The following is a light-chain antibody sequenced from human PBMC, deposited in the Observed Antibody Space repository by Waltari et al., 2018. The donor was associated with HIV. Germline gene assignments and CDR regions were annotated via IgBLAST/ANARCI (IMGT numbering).Light chain of an antibody. CDR3: QQYGSSPYT. Sequence: EIVLTQSPGTLSLSPGERATLSCRASQSVSSSYLAWYQQKPGQAPRLLIYGASSRATGIPDRFRGSGSGTDFTLTISILEPEDFAVYYCQQYGSSPYTFGQGTKLVIK. J-gene: IGKJ2*01. CDR1: QSVSSSY. V-gene: IGKV3-20*01. CDR2: GAS.